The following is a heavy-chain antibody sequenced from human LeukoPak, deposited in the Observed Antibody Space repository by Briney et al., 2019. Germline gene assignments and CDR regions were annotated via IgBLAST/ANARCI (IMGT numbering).Heavy chain of an antibody. J-gene: IGHJ4*02. CDR3: ARSDSSGYYYDY. V-gene: IGHV4-34*01. CDR2: INHSGST. CDR1: GGSFSGYY. Sequence: SETLSLTCAVYGGSFSGYYWSWIRQPPGRGLEWIGEINHSGSTNYNPSLKSRVTISVDTSKNQFSLKLSSVTAADTAVYYCARSDSSGYYYDYWGQGTLVTVSS. D-gene: IGHD3-22*01.